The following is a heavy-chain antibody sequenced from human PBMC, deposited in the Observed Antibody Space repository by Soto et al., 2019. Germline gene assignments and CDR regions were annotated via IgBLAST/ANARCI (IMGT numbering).Heavy chain of an antibody. J-gene: IGHJ6*02. D-gene: IGHD2-2*01. CDR1: GYTLTVYY. Sequence: ASVKVSCKASGYTLTVYYMHWVRQAHGQGLEWMGWINPNSGGTNYAQKFQGRVTMTRDTSISTAYMELSRLRSDDTAVYYCARGGIVGVPAAGVGMDVWGQGTTVTVSS. CDR2: INPNSGGT. V-gene: IGHV1-2*02. CDR3: ARGGIVGVPAAGVGMDV.